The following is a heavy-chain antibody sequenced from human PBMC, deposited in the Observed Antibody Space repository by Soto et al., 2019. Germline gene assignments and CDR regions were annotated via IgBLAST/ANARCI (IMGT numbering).Heavy chain of an antibody. Sequence: QVQLVQSGVEVKKPGASVTVSCKTSGYTCTTYAINLLRQAPGQGLEWMGWISAYNGNTDYAQKLQGRVTMTTDTPQTTADVVLRAGSSCDTGVYYGAGGVGGYSGMDVWGQGTTVTVSS. CDR2: ISAYNGNT. V-gene: IGHV1-18*01. CDR1: GYTCTTYA. D-gene: IGHD1-26*01. CDR3: AGGVGGYSGMDV. J-gene: IGHJ6*01.